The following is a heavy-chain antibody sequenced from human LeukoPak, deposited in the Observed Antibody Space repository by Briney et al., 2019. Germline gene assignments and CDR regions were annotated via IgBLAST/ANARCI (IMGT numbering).Heavy chain of an antibody. J-gene: IGHJ4*02. CDR2: ISSSGNTI. D-gene: IGHD6-13*01. CDR3: ARPKYSSSWQIFDY. Sequence: GGSLRLSCAASGFTFSDYYVSWIRQAPGKGLEWVSYISSSGNTIYYADSVKGRLTISRDNAKNSLYLQMNSLRAEDTAVYYCARPKYSSSWQIFDYWGQGTLVTASS. V-gene: IGHV3-11*01. CDR1: GFTFSDYY.